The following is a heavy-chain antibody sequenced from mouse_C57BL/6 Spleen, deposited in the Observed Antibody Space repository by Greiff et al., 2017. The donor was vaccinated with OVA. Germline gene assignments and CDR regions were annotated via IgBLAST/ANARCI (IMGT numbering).Heavy chain of an antibody. J-gene: IGHJ1*03. V-gene: IGHV7-3*01. CDR1: GFTFTDYY. D-gene: IGHD1-1*01. CDR2: IRNKANGYTT. CDR3: ARNGAVVDWYFDV. Sequence: DVHLVESGGGLVQPGGSLSLSCAASGFTFTDYYMSWVRQPPGKALEWLGFIRNKANGYTTEYSASVKGRFTISRDNSQSILYLQMNALRAEDSATYYCARNGAVVDWYFDVWGTGTTVTVSS.